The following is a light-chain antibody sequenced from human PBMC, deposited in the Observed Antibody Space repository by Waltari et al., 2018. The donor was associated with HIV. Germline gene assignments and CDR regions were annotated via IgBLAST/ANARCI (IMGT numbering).Light chain of an antibody. CDR2: GQN. CDR3: TSRDISGTRVV. J-gene: IGLJ2*01. CDR1: CLKTYY. Sequence: SSELTQDPAVSVALGQTVRITCQGDCLKTYYATWYQQKPRQAPVLVLYGQNNRPSGIPDRFSGSDSKDTASVTITGAQAEDEADYYCTSRDISGTRVVFGGGTKLTVL. V-gene: IGLV3-19*01.